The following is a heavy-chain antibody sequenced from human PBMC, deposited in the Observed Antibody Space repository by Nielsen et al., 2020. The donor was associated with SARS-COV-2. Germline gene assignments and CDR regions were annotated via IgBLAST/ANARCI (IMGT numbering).Heavy chain of an antibody. Sequence: GESLKISCAASGFTFSSYEMNWVRQAPGKGLEWLSYISRSGDTVYYADSVKGRFTVSRDNAKNSLYLRMNSLRAEDTAIYYCARDREPGYNAVDYWGQGTLVTVSS. CDR1: GFTFSSYE. J-gene: IGHJ4*02. D-gene: IGHD1-14*01. CDR3: ARDREPGYNAVDY. V-gene: IGHV3-48*03. CDR2: ISRSGDTV.